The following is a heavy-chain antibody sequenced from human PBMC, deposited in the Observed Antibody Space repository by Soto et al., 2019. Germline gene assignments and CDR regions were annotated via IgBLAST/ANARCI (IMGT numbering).Heavy chain of an antibody. Sequence: LEWMGWISAYNGNTNYSQKLQGRVTMTTDTSTSTAYMELMSLRSDDTAVYYCARGVTIFGVATNWFDPWGQGT. D-gene: IGHD3-3*01. V-gene: IGHV1-18*01. CDR2: ISAYNGNT. J-gene: IGHJ5*02. CDR3: ARGVTIFGVATNWFDP.